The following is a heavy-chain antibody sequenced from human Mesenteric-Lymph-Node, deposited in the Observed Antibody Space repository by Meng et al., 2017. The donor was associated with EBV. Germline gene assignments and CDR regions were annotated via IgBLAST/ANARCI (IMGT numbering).Heavy chain of an antibody. Sequence: LSPWETPSCTCSVCGVSFASTPYLWVWIGQAPGKGLKWIGSISYSGSTYYNPSLKSRGTISVETPKNQFSLKLRSVTATDTAVYYCARADYYDTSGNLDFWGQGTLVTVSS. V-gene: IGHV4-39*05. D-gene: IGHD3-22*01. CDR3: ARADYYDTSGNLDF. CDR2: ISYSGST. J-gene: IGHJ4*02. CDR1: GVSFASTPYL.